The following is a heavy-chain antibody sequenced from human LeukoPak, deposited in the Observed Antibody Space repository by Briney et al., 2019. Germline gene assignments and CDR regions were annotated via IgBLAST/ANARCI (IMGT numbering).Heavy chain of an antibody. CDR3: ARDQWLLRGGDHDAFDI. Sequence: PSETLSLTCTVSGGSISRYYWSWIRQPPGKGLEWIGEIFHSGTTNYNPSLKSRVTISIDKSKNQFSLKLRSVTAADTAVYYCARDQWLLRGGDHDAFDIWGQGTMVTVSS. D-gene: IGHD6-19*01. V-gene: IGHV4-59*12. CDR2: IFHSGTT. J-gene: IGHJ3*02. CDR1: GGSISRYY.